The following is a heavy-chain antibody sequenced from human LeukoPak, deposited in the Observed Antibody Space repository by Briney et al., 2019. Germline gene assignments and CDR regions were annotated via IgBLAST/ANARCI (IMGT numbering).Heavy chain of an antibody. CDR2: ISGIGGST. V-gene: IGHV3-23*01. J-gene: IGHJ4*02. Sequence: GGSLRLSCAASGFTFSSYAMSWVRQAPGKGLEWVSGISGIGGSTYYADSVKGQFTISRDNSKNTLLLQMNSLRAEDTGVYYCAKGQNGLAAAGTDFDYWGQGTLVTVSS. CDR3: AKGQNGLAAAGTDFDY. CDR1: GFTFSSYA. D-gene: IGHD6-13*01.